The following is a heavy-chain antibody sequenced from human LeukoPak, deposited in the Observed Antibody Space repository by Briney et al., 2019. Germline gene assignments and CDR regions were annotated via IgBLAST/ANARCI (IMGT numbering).Heavy chain of an antibody. V-gene: IGHV3-53*04. CDR2: IYSGGST. J-gene: IGHJ6*02. CDR1: GFTVSSNY. D-gene: IGHD1-7*01. Sequence: GGSLRLSCAASGFTVSSNYMSWVRQAPGKGLEWVSVIYSGGSTYYADSVKGRFTISRHNSKNTLYLQMNSLRAEDTAVYYRARSAGTTRFYYGMDVWGQGTTVTVSS. CDR3: ARSAGTTRFYYGMDV.